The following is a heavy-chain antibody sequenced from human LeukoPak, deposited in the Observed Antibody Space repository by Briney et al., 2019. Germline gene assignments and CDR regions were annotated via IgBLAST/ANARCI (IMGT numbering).Heavy chain of an antibody. D-gene: IGHD3-3*01. J-gene: IGHJ4*02. CDR2: ISYDGSNI. CDR1: GFTFSGYA. CDR3: ASGGFYDFWSGYYTPFDY. Sequence: GGSLRLSCAASGFTFSGYAMHWVRQAPGKGLEWVAVISYDGSNIYYADSVKGRFTISRDNSKNTLYLQMNSLRAEDTAVYYCASGGFYDFWSGYYTPFDYWGQGTLVTISS. V-gene: IGHV3-30*01.